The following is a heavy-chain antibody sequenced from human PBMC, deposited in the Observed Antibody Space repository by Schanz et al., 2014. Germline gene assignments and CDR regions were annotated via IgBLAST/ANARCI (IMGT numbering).Heavy chain of an antibody. V-gene: IGHV1-2*06. J-gene: IGHJ6*02. Sequence: QVQLVQSGAEVKKPGASVKVSCRTSGYDFSHFYMHWVRQAPGQGLEWIGRIHPRHGDTHYAQPFQDRVTLTTDTSISTAYMELRGLTSDDTAVYYCARENKDYDSILNKFFHYGLDLWGQGTTVTVSS. CDR1: GYDFSHFY. D-gene: IGHD3-3*02. CDR3: ARENKDYDSILNKFFHYGLDL. CDR2: IHPRHGDT.